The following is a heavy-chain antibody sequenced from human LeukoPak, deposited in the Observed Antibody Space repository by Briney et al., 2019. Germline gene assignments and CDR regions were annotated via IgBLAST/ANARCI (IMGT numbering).Heavy chain of an antibody. Sequence: GRSLRLSCAASGFTFDDYAMHWVRQAPGKGLEWVSGISWNSGDIGHADSVKGRFTISRDNAKNSLYLQMNSLRAEDMALYYCAKANSGTYGAVDYWGQGTLVTVSS. V-gene: IGHV3-9*03. CDR3: AKANSGTYGAVDY. D-gene: IGHD1-26*01. J-gene: IGHJ4*02. CDR1: GFTFDDYA. CDR2: ISWNSGDI.